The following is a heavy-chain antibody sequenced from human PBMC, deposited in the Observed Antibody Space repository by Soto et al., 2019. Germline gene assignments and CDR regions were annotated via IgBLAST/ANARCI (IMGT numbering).Heavy chain of an antibody. J-gene: IGHJ4*02. V-gene: IGHV1-18*01. D-gene: IGHD3-10*01. CDR3: ARDDYGSVSYPDRVYAHTFDY. CDR2: ISAYNGNT. CDR1: GYTFTSYG. Sequence: QVQLVQSGAEVKKPGASVKVSCKASGYTFTSYGISWVRQAPGQGLEWMGWISAYNGNTNYAQKLQGRVTMTTDTSTSTAYMELRSLRSDDTAVYYCARDDYGSVSYPDRVYAHTFDYWGQGTLVTVSS.